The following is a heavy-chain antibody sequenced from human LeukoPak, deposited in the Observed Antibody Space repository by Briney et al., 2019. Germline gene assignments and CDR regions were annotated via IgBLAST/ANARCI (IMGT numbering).Heavy chain of an antibody. Sequence: AGGSLRLSCAASGFTFSSYDMSWVRQPPGKGLEWIGEIYHSGSTNYNPSLKSRVTISVDKSKNQFSLKLSSVTAADTAVYYCAKDRYYDILTGYFGVDAFDSWGQGTMVTVSS. J-gene: IGHJ3*02. D-gene: IGHD3-9*01. V-gene: IGHV4-4*02. CDR1: GFTFSSYDM. CDR2: IYHSGST. CDR3: AKDRYYDILTGYFGVDAFDS.